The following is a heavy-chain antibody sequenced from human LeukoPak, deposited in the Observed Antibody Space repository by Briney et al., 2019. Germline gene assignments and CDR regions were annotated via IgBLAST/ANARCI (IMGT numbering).Heavy chain of an antibody. Sequence: GGSERLSCAASGFTFSDYYMSWIRQAPGKGLEWVSYISSSNSYTNYADSVKGRFTISRDNAKNSLYLQMNSLRAEDTAVYYCARVPAYGGYFDYWGQGTLVPLFS. CDR1: GFTFSDYY. CDR2: ISSSNSYT. V-gene: IGHV3-11*05. D-gene: IGHD4-23*01. CDR3: ARVPAYGGYFDY. J-gene: IGHJ4*02.